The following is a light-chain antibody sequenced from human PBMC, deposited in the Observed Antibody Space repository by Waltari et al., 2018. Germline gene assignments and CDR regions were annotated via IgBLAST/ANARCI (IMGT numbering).Light chain of an antibody. CDR2: NVN. CDR1: NFDVGGYNY. V-gene: IGLV2-11*01. CDR3: CSYAGRSTWV. Sequence: QSALTQPRSVSGSPGQSVTISCTGTNFDVGGYNYVSWYQQHPGKAPKLMIYNVNERLAGVPDGFSGSKSGNTASLTISGLQAEDEADYFCCSYAGRSTWVFGGGTKVTVL. J-gene: IGLJ3*02.